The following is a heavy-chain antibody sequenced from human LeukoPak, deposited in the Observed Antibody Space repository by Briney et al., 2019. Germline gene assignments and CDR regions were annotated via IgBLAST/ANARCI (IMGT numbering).Heavy chain of an antibody. D-gene: IGHD3-22*01. Sequence: GGSLRLSCAASGFTFSNYPVSWVRQAPGKGLEWVSVITSSGDRTSYADSVKGRFTVSRDNSENMLYLEMNSLRAEDTAVYFCAKGPSITMIVAYFQHWGQGTLVTVSS. J-gene: IGHJ1*01. CDR3: AKGPSITMIVAYFQH. V-gene: IGHV3-23*01. CDR1: GFTFSNYP. CDR2: ITSSGDRT.